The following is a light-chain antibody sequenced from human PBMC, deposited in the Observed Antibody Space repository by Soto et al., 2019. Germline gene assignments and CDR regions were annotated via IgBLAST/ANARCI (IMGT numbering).Light chain of an antibody. V-gene: IGLV1-40*01. CDR1: SSNIGAGYD. CDR2: GNS. Sequence: QSVLTQPPSGSGAPGQRVTISCTGSSSNIGAGYDVHWYQQLPGTAPKLLIYGNSNRPSVVPDRFSGSKSGTSASMSITGLQAEDEADYYCQSYDRSLSGSVFGGGTKLTVL. CDR3: QSYDRSLSGSV. J-gene: IGLJ3*02.